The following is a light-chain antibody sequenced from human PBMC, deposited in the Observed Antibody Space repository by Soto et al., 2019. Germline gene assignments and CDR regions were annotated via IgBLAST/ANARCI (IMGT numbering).Light chain of an antibody. Sequence: SALTQPPSASGSPGQSVAISCTGSSSDVGGYNYVSWYQQHPGKAPKLIIYEVSTRPSGVPDRFSASKSGNTASLTVSGLQAEDEADYYCSSYAGSNSYVFGTGTRSPS. CDR1: SSDVGGYNY. J-gene: IGLJ1*01. CDR3: SSYAGSNSYV. V-gene: IGLV2-8*01. CDR2: EVS.